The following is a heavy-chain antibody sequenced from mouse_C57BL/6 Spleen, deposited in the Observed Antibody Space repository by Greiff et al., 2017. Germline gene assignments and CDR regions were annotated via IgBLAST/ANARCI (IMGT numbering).Heavy chain of an antibody. Sequence: QVQLQQPGAELVKPGASVKMSCKASGYTFTSYWITWVKQRPGQGLEWIGDIYPGSGSTNYNEKFKSKATLTVDTSSSTAYMQLSSLTSEDSAVYYCARSRLTGGYAMDYWGQGTSVTVSS. V-gene: IGHV1-55*01. J-gene: IGHJ4*01. CDR1: GYTFTSYW. CDR3: ARSRLTGGYAMDY. D-gene: IGHD4-1*01. CDR2: IYPGSGST.